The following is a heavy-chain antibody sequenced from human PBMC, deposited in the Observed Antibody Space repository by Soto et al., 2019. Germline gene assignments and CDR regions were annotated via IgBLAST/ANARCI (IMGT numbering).Heavy chain of an antibody. CDR1: GGSISSSSYY. D-gene: IGHD5-12*01. CDR3: ARASGYDSEWFDP. CDR2: IYYSGST. V-gene: IGHV4-39*07. Sequence: SETLSLTCTVSGGSISSSSYYWGWIRQPPGKGLEWIGSIYYSGSTYYNPSLKSRVTISVDTSKNQFSLKLSSVTAADTAVYYCARASGYDSEWFDPWGQGTLVTVSS. J-gene: IGHJ5*02.